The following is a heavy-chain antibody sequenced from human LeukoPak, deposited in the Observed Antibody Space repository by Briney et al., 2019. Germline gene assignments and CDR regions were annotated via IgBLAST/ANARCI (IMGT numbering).Heavy chain of an antibody. CDR1: GFTFRHYA. V-gene: IGHV3-23*01. CDR3: AREYGSGSYSIDY. J-gene: IGHJ4*02. D-gene: IGHD3-10*01. Sequence: GGSLRLSCVASGFTFRHYAMSWVRQAPGKGLEWVSCISGSDVSTYYAESVKGRFTISRDNSKNTLYLQMNSLRAEDTAVYYCAREYGSGSYSIDYWGQGTLVTVSS. CDR2: ISGSDVST.